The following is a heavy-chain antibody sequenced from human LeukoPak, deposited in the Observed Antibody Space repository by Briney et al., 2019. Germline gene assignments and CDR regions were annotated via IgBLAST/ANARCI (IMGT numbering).Heavy chain of an antibody. J-gene: IGHJ4*02. Sequence: PGGSLRLSCAASGFTFNNFGMHWVRQAPGKGLEWVSFIGYEGVHKYYADSVKGRFTISKDNSKVTLYLQMNSLRPEDTAVYYCAKDLHGGYSSDYRWQGTLVTVFS. CDR2: IGYEGVHK. D-gene: IGHD4-23*01. V-gene: IGHV3-30*02. CDR1: GFTFNNFG. CDR3: AKDLHGGYSSDY.